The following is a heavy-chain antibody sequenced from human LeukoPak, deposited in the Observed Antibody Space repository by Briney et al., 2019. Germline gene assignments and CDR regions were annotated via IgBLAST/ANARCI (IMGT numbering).Heavy chain of an antibody. Sequence: GASVKVSCKASGGTFSSYAISWVRQAPGQGLEWMGGIIPIFGTANYAQKFQGRVTMTRDTSTSTVYMELSSLRSEDTAVYYCARKDSSGYEVLDYWGQGTLVTVSS. D-gene: IGHD3-22*01. J-gene: IGHJ4*02. CDR3: ARKDSSGYEVLDY. CDR1: GGTFSSYA. V-gene: IGHV1-69*05. CDR2: IIPIFGTA.